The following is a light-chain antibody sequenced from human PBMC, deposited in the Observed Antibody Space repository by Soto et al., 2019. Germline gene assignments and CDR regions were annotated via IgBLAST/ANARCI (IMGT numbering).Light chain of an antibody. V-gene: IGLV8-61*01. CDR3: VLYMGSGISV. Sequence: QPVVTQEPSFSVSPGGTVTLTCGLSSGSVSTSYYPSWYQQTPGQAPRTLIYSTNTRSSGVPDRFSGSILGNKAALTITGAQADDESNYCCVLYMGSGISVFGGGTKVTVL. J-gene: IGLJ3*02. CDR1: SGSVSTSYY. CDR2: STN.